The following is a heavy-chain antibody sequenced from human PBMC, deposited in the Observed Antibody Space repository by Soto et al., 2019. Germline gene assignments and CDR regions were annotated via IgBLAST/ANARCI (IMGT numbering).Heavy chain of an antibody. CDR3: ARDRVQMVDGLDV. J-gene: IGHJ6*02. V-gene: IGHV3-33*01. D-gene: IGHD2-15*01. Sequence: QVQLVESGGGVVQPGRSLRLSCAASGFTFSNKGMHWVRQAPGKGLEWVAVIWYDGITKYYADSVKGRFIISRDNSKNTVYLQMNSLRAEDTAVYYCARDRVQMVDGLDVWGQGTTVTVSS. CDR1: GFTFSNKG. CDR2: IWYDGITK.